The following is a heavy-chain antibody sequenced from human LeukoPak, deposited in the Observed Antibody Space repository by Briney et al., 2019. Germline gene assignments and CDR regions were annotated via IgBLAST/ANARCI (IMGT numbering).Heavy chain of an antibody. D-gene: IGHD2-8*01. J-gene: IGHJ4*02. Sequence: ASVKVSCKASGYTFTSYYMHWVRQAPGQGLEWMGIINPNSGGTNYAQKFQGRVTMTRDTSISTAYMELSRLRSDDTAVYYCARSFCSNGVCYRGEFDYWGQGTLVTVSS. CDR3: ARSFCSNGVCYRGEFDY. CDR1: GYTFTSYY. V-gene: IGHV1-2*02. CDR2: INPNSGGT.